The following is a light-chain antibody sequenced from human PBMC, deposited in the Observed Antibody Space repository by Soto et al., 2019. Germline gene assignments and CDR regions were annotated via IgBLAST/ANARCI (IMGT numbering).Light chain of an antibody. J-gene: IGKJ2*01. CDR3: MQGTHWTPYT. Sequence: DVVMTQSPLSLPVTLGQPASISCRSSQSLAYSDGNTYLNWFQQRPGQSPRRLIYKVSNRDSGVPDRFSGSGSGHDFTLKISRVEAEDVGVYYCMQGTHWTPYTFGQGTKLEIK. CDR2: KVS. V-gene: IGKV2-30*01. CDR1: QSLAYSDGNTY.